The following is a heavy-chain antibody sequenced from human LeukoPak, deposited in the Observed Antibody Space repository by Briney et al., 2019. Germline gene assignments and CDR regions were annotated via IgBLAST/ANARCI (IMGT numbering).Heavy chain of an antibody. CDR1: GGTFSSYT. J-gene: IGHJ3*02. D-gene: IGHD5-24*01. CDR3: ASSRDGYNLNAFDI. Sequence: GASVKVSCKASGGTFSSYTISWVRQAPGQGLEWMGRIIPILGIANYAQKFQGRATITADKSTSTAYMELSSLRSEDTAVYYCASSRDGYNLNAFDIWGQGTMVTVSS. V-gene: IGHV1-69*02. CDR2: IIPILGIA.